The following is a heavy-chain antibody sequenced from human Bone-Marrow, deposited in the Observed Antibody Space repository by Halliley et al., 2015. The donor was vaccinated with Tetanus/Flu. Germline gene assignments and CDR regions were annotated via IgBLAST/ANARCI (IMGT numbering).Heavy chain of an antibody. V-gene: IGHV3-74*03. CDR1: GFTTSRFW. CDR3: AGGTGWLNDF. Sequence: SLRLSCAVSGFTTSRFWMHWVRQAPGKGLVWVSPILSDGSDATYADSVKGRFTISIDNAKNTVFLQMDSLRDEDTAVYYCAGGTGWLNDFWGQGTLVTVSS. J-gene: IGHJ4*02. CDR2: ILSDGSDA. D-gene: IGHD6-19*01.